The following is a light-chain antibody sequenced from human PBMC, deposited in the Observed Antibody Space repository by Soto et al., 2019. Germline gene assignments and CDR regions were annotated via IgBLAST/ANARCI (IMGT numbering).Light chain of an antibody. CDR3: QQSGSAPIT. J-gene: IGKJ3*01. V-gene: IGKV3-20*01. CDR1: QDVYINS. CDR2: GAA. Sequence: EIVLTQSPGTLSLSPGERATLSCRASQDVYINSLAWYQQKPGQPPRLLIYGAATRASAVPDRFSGSGSGADFALTITRLEPEDFAVYFCQQSGSAPITIGPGTRV.